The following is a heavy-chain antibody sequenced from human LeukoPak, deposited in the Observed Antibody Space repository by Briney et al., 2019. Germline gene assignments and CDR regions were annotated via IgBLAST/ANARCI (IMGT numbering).Heavy chain of an antibody. CDR1: GFTFSSYA. CDR2: ISYDGSNK. CDR3: ARSLYYYDSSGYDY. D-gene: IGHD3-22*01. V-gene: IGHV3-30-3*01. J-gene: IGHJ4*02. Sequence: GGSLRLSCAASGFTFSSYAMHWVRQAPGKGLEWVAVISYDGSNKYYADSVKGRFTISRDNAKNSLYLQMNGLRAEDTAVYYCARSLYYYDSSGYDYWGQGTLVTVSS.